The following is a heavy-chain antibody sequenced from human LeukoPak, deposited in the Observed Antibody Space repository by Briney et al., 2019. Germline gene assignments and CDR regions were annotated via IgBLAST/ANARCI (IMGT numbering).Heavy chain of an antibody. CDR1: GGSISSYY. Sequence: SETLSLTCTVSGGSISSYYWSWIRQPPGKGLEWIGYIYYSGSTNYNPSLKSRVTISVDTSKNQFSLKLSSVTAADTAVYYCARVPSVVAASYYYYCGMDVWGQGTTVTVSS. CDR2: IYYSGST. J-gene: IGHJ6*02. D-gene: IGHD2-15*01. V-gene: IGHV4-59*01. CDR3: ARVPSVVAASYYYYCGMDV.